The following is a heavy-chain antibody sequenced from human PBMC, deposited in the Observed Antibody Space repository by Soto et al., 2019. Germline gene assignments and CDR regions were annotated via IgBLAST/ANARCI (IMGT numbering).Heavy chain of an antibody. J-gene: IGHJ4*02. CDR3: ARGPTGPYYFDY. D-gene: IGHD2-8*02. CDR1: GGSISSYY. Sequence: ETLSLTCTVSGGSISSYYWSWIRQPPGKGLEWIGYIYYSGSTNYNPSLKSRVTISVDTSKNQFSLKLSSVTAADTAVYYCARGPTGPYYFDYWGQGTLVTVSS. CDR2: IYYSGST. V-gene: IGHV4-59*01.